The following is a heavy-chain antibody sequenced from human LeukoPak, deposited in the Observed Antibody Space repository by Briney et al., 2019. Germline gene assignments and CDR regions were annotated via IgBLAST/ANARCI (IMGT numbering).Heavy chain of an antibody. CDR3: ARETGSSSWYAADY. CDR2: IIPIFGTA. J-gene: IGHJ4*02. D-gene: IGHD6-13*01. CDR1: GGTFSSYA. Sequence: SVKVSCKASGGTFSSYAISWVRQAPGQGLEWMGRIIPIFGTANYAQKFQGRVTITADKSTSTAYVELSSLRSEDTAVYYCARETGSSSWYAADYWGQGTLVTVSS. V-gene: IGHV1-69*06.